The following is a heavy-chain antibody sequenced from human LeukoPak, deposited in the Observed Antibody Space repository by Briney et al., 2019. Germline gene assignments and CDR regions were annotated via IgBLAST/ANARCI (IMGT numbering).Heavy chain of an antibody. CDR3: ARYGDYAGGYYYYMDV. J-gene: IGHJ6*03. V-gene: IGHV1-2*02. Sequence: GASVKVSCKASGYTFTGYCMHWVRQAPGQGLEWMGWINPNSGGTNYAQKFHGRVTMTRDTSISTAYMELSRLRSDDTAVYYCARYGDYAGGYYYYMDVWGKGTTVTVSS. CDR2: INPNSGGT. D-gene: IGHD4-17*01. CDR1: GYTFTGYC.